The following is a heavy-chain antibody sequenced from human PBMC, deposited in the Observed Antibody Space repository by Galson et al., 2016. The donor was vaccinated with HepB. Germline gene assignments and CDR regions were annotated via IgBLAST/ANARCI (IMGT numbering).Heavy chain of an antibody. D-gene: IGHD2-21*02. Sequence: SVKVSCKASGYTFTSYAMNWVRQAPGQGLEWMGWINTNTGNPTYAQGFTGRFVFSLDTSVTTAYLQINSLKAEGTAVYYCARDGVVTTPRANWFDPWGQGTLVTASS. CDR2: INTNTGNP. J-gene: IGHJ5*02. V-gene: IGHV7-4-1*02. CDR1: GYTFTSYA. CDR3: ARDGVVTTPRANWFDP.